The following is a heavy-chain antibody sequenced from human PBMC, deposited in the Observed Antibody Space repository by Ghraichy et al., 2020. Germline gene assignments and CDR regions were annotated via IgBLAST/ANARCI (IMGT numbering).Heavy chain of an antibody. D-gene: IGHD6-25*01. CDR3: VKGVSAFSHYYNMHV. J-gene: IGHJ6*02. CDR2: ISGSGNNA. V-gene: IGHV3-23*01. CDR1: GFTFSNYA. Sequence: GGSLRLSCAASGFTFSNYAMSWVRQAPGQGLEWVSGISGSGNNAYYADSVKGRFTISRDQSKNTLYLQMNSLRAEDTAVFYCVKGVSAFSHYYNMHVWGQGTTVTVSS.